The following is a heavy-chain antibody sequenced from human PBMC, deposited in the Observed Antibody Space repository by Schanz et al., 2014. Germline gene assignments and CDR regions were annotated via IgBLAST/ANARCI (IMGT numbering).Heavy chain of an antibody. CDR1: GFTFDDYT. CDR2: VTWDGGYT. Sequence: QLLESGGGLAQPGGSLRLSCAGSGFTFDDYTMHWVRQPPGKGLEWVSLVTWDGGYTYYADSVKGRFTISRDNLKNTVYLQMNSLRAGDTAVYYCAKDGRLPYYGTGSDFDYWGQGTLVAVSS. J-gene: IGHJ4*02. D-gene: IGHD3-22*01. V-gene: IGHV3-43*01. CDR3: AKDGRLPYYGTGSDFDY.